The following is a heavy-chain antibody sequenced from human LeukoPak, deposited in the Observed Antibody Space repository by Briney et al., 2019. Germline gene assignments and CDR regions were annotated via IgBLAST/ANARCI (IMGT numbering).Heavy chain of an antibody. J-gene: IGHJ2*01. D-gene: IGHD5-24*01. Sequence: PSETLSLTCTVSGGSISSSYWSWIRQPPGKGLEWIGYIYYSGNTNYNPSLKSRVTISVDTSKNQFSLKVNSVTAADTAVYYCARGCRDGYSNYWYFDLWGRGTLVTVSS. CDR3: ARGCRDGYSNYWYFDL. CDR1: GGSISSSY. CDR2: IYYSGNT. V-gene: IGHV4-59*08.